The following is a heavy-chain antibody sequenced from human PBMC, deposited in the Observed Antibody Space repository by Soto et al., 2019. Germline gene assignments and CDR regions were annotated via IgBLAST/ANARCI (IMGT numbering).Heavy chain of an antibody. J-gene: IGHJ4*02. D-gene: IGHD6-19*01. CDR3: ARVAVDGTRVDY. Sequence: SETLSLTCTVSGASISSYYWSWIRQPPGKGLEWIGYIYYSGSTNYNPSLKSRVTISVDKSKNQFSLKLSSVTAADTAVYYCARVAVDGTRVDYWGQGTLVTVSS. V-gene: IGHV4-59*12. CDR2: IYYSGST. CDR1: GASISSYY.